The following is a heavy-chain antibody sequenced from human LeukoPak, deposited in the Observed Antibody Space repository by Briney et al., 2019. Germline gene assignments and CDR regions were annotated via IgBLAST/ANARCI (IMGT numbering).Heavy chain of an antibody. CDR3: TTKTLRLGELSFQIDY. CDR1: GFTFSGSA. J-gene: IGHJ4*02. D-gene: IGHD3-16*02. Sequence: GGSLRLSCAASGFTFSGSAMHWVRQASGKGLEWVGRIRSKANSYATAYAASVKGRFTISRDDSKNTAYLQMNSLKTEDTAVYYCTTKTLRLGELSFQIDYWGQGTRVTVSS. CDR2: IRSKANSYAT. V-gene: IGHV3-73*01.